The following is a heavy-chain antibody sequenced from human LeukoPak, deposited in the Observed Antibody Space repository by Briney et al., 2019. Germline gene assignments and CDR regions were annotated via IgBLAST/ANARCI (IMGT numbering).Heavy chain of an antibody. Sequence: PSETLSLTCTVSGGSISSSNYYWGWIRQPPGKGLEWIGYIYYSGSTNYNPSLKSRVTISVDTSKNQFSLKLSSVTAADTAVYYCARTSNWFDPWGQGTLVTVSS. J-gene: IGHJ5*02. CDR1: GGSISSSNYY. CDR3: ARTSNWFDP. CDR2: IYYSGST. V-gene: IGHV4-61*05.